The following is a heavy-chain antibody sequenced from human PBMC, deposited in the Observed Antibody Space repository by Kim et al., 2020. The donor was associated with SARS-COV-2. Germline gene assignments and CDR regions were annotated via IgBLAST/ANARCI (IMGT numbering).Heavy chain of an antibody. J-gene: IGHJ4*02. CDR3: ARDNRDYYDSSGTIDY. V-gene: IGHV4-59*01. CDR1: GGSISSYY. D-gene: IGHD3-22*01. Sequence: SETLSLTCTVSGGSISSYYWSWIRQPPGKGLEWIGYIYYSGSTNYNPSLKSRVTISVDTSKNQFSLKLSSVTAADTAVYYCARDNRDYYDSSGTIDYWGQGTLVTVSS. CDR2: IYYSGST.